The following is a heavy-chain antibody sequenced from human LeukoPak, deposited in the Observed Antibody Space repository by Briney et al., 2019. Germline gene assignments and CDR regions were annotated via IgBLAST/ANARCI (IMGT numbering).Heavy chain of an antibody. V-gene: IGHV4-59*01. CDR2: IYYSGST. D-gene: IGHD2-2*01. CDR1: GGSISSYY. CDR3: ARDLRYCSSTSCYAYGMDV. J-gene: IGHJ6*02. Sequence: PSETLSLTCTVSGGSISSYYWSWIRQPPGKGLEWIGYIYYSGSTNYNPSLKSRVTISVDTSKNQFSLKLSSVTAADTAVYYCARDLRYCSSTSCYAYGMDVWGQGTTVTVSS.